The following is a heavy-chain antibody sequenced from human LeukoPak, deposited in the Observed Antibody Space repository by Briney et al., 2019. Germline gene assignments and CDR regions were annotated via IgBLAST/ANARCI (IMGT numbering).Heavy chain of an antibody. V-gene: IGHV3-23*01. CDR3: AKGFGADGGHDYILHF. CDR2: ISGGGGST. CDR1: GFTFNTYA. J-gene: IGHJ4*02. D-gene: IGHD5-12*01. Sequence: GGSLRLSCAASGFTFNTYAMSWVRQAPGKGLEWVSAISGGGGSTYYADSVKGRFTVSRDNSRNTLYLQMNSLRGEDAAVYFGAKGFGADGGHDYILHFWGKGPLVTGSS.